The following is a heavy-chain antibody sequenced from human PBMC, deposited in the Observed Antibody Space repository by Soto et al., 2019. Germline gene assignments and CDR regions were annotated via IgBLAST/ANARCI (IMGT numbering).Heavy chain of an antibody. CDR3: ARGLRGTKDGYYYGMDV. Sequence: ASVKVSCKASGYTFTGYYIHWVRQAPGQGLEWMGWINPNGGGTNYAQKFQGWVTMTRDTSISTAYMELSRLRSDDTAVYYCARGLRGTKDGYYYGMDVWGQGTTVTVSS. CDR2: INPNGGGT. D-gene: IGHD1-7*01. J-gene: IGHJ6*02. CDR1: GYTFTGYY. V-gene: IGHV1-2*04.